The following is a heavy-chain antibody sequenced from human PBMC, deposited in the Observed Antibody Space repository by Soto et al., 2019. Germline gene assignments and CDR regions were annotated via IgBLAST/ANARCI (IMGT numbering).Heavy chain of an antibody. CDR3: ASLLWGSHNGMNYSYYARDV. CDR2: IIPVFRSV. D-gene: IGHD1-20*01. V-gene: IGHV1-69*01. J-gene: IGHJ6*02. CDR1: GGTFSTFG. Sequence: QVQLVQSGAEVKNPGSSVKVSCKASGGTFSTFGISWVRQAPGQGLEWMGGIIPVFRSVKYAQKFQGRVTITADESTSTASMELSSLRSEDTAVYHGASLLWGSHNGMNYSYYARDVWGQGTTVTVSS.